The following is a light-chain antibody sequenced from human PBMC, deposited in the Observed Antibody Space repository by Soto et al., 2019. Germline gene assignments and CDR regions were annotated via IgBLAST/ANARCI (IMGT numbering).Light chain of an antibody. CDR3: QTWGTGIHV. V-gene: IGLV4-69*01. CDR1: IGHTSYA. J-gene: IGLJ1*01. Sequence: QPVLTQSPSASASLGAWSNLTCTLTIGHTSYAIAWHQQQPEKGPRYLMKLNSDGSHSKGDGIPDRFSGSSSGAERYLIISSLQSEDEADYYCQTWGTGIHVFGTGTKLTVL. CDR2: LNSDGSH.